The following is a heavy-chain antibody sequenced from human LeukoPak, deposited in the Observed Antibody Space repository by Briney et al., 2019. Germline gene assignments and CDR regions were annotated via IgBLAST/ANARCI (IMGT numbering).Heavy chain of an antibody. CDR2: ISGRGGGT. V-gene: IGHV3-23*01. CDR1: GFTFSSYD. CDR3: VKDLGRYRNNCFDY. J-gene: IGHJ4*02. Sequence: PGGSLRLSCAASGFTFSSYDMSWVRQAPEKGLEWVSTISGRGGGTYYADSVKGRFTISRDDSKNTLYLQMNSLRAEDTAVYYCVKDLGRYRNNCFDYWGQGTLVTVSS. D-gene: IGHD1-26*01.